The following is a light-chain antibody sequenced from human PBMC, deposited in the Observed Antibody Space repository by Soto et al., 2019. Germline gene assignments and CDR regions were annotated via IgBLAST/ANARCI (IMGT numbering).Light chain of an antibody. Sequence: EIVLTQSPCTLSLSPGERATLSCRASQSVSSTYLIWYQQKPGQAPRLLIYGASSRATGVPDRFSGGGSGTDFTLTISRLEPEDFAVYYCQQYGSSGTFGQGTKVDI. CDR1: QSVSSTY. J-gene: IGKJ1*01. CDR3: QQYGSSGT. V-gene: IGKV3-20*01. CDR2: GAS.